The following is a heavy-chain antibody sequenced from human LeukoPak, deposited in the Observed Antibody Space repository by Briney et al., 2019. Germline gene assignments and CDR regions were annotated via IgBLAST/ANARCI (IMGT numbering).Heavy chain of an antibody. CDR2: ISAYNGNT. V-gene: IGHV1-18*01. D-gene: IGHD3-10*01. Sequence: ASVKVSCKASGYTFTSYGISWVRQAPGQGLEWMGWISAYNGNTNYAQKLQGRVTMTTDTSTSTAYMELRSLRSDDTAVYYCARDGRELLWFGELLYGSMPFDYWGQGTLVTVSS. CDR3: ARDGRELLWFGELLYGSMPFDY. J-gene: IGHJ4*02. CDR1: GYTFTSYG.